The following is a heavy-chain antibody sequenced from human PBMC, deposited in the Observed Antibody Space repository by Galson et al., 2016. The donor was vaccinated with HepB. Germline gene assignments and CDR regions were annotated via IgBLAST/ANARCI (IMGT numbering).Heavy chain of an antibody. CDR3: ARGRYGSRRPRGNNYAPFDY. D-gene: IGHD4-11*01. CDR2: INHSGTT. Sequence: SETLSLTCAVFNGSFGGYYWSWIRQAPGKGLEWIGEINHSGTTNYNPSLKSRVSISGDTSKNQFSLKLSSVTAADTAVYFCARGRYGSRRPRGNNYAPFDYWGQGTLVTVSS. V-gene: IGHV4-34*01. CDR1: NGSFGGYY. J-gene: IGHJ4*02.